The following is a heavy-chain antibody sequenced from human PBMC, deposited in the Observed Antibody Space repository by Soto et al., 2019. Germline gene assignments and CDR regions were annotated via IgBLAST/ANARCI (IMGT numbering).Heavy chain of an antibody. CDR3: ARGPSRDFEGHNWFDP. CDR2: IYYSGST. CDR1: VGSFSSGGSY. J-gene: IGHJ5*02. D-gene: IGHD3-3*01. Sequence: QVQLQESGQGLGKPPRPLSLTCIFPVGSFSSGGSYWSGTRRPPGRALGWIGYIYYSGSTYYNPSLNSRVTISVDTSNNQFSLKLSSVTAADTAVYYCARGPSRDFEGHNWFDPWGQGTLVTVSS. V-gene: IGHV4-31*03.